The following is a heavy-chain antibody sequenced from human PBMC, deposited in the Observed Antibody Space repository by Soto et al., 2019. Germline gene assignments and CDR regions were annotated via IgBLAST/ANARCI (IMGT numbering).Heavy chain of an antibody. D-gene: IGHD2-2*01. CDR1: GFSLSTSGVG. V-gene: IGHV2-5*02. J-gene: IGHJ5*02. CDR2: IYWDDDK. CDR3: AHSLGLSSTSSRGWFDP. Sequence: QITLKESGPTLVKPTQTLTLTCTFSGFSLSTSGVGVGWIRQPQGKALEGLALIYWDDDKRYSPSLKSRLTITKDPSKNQVVLTMTNMDPVDTATYYCAHSLGLSSTSSRGWFDPWGQGPLVTVSS.